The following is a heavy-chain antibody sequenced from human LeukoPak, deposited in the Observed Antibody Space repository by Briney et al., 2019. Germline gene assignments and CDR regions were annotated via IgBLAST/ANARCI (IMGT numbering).Heavy chain of an antibody. CDR2: IIPIFGTA. V-gene: IGHV1-69*05. D-gene: IGHD5-24*01. Sequence: SVKVSCKASGGTFSSYAISWVRQAPGQGLEWMGGIIPIFGTANYAQKFQGRVTITTDESTSTAYMELSSLRSEDTTVYYCARGRWLPWYFDYWGQGTLVTVSS. CDR1: GGTFSSYA. J-gene: IGHJ4*02. CDR3: ARGRWLPWYFDY.